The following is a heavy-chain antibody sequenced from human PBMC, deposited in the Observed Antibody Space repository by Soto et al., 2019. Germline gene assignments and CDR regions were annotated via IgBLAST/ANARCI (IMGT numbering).Heavy chain of an antibody. CDR1: GGSISSSNW. J-gene: IGHJ4*02. D-gene: IGHD3-3*01. V-gene: IGHV4-4*02. CDR3: ARGRYDFWSGYHDY. CDR2: IYHSGST. Sequence: SETLSLTCAVSGGSISSSNWWSWVRQPPGKGPEWIGEIYHSGSTNYNPSLKSRVTISVDKSKNQFSLKLSSVTAADTAVYYCARGRYDFWSGYHDYWGQGTLVTVSS.